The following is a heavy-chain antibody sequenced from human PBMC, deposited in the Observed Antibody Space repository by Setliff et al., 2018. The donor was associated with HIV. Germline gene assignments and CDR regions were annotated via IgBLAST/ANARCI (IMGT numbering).Heavy chain of an antibody. D-gene: IGHD5-18*01. V-gene: IGHV4-59*11. CDR2: IYYSGST. J-gene: IGHJ6*03. Sequence: TSETLSLTCTVSGGSISSHYWSWIRQPPGKGLEWIGYIYYSGSTTYNPSLKSRVAISVDTSKNQFSLKLSSVTAADTAVYYCAREAGIQLWLWKDYYYYYMDVWGKGTTVTVS. CDR1: GGSISSHY. CDR3: AREAGIQLWLWKDYYYYYMDV.